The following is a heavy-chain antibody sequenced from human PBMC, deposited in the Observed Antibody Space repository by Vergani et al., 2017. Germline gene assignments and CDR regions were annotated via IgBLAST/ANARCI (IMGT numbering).Heavy chain of an antibody. D-gene: IGHD5-12*01. CDR1: GTTYWKLG. Sequence: EADLVGSGGGLAQPGGSLRRSCESLGTTYWKLGRQCVRDGPGEGRACVSGISWTRGAVDYAHAVRVGVTISRDNAKNSLFLEMNSLRFEDTAVYFCTKGSVYYHDSAGHGYDPYTGFDLWGQGTLVTVSS. V-gene: IGHV3-9*01. CDR3: TKGSVYYHDSAGHGYDPYTGFDL. CDR2: ISWTRGAV. J-gene: IGHJ3*01.